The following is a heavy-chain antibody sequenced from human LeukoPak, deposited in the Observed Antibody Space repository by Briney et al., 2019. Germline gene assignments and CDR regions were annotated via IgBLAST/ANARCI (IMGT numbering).Heavy chain of an antibody. D-gene: IGHD5-18*01. V-gene: IGHV3-23*01. Sequence: GGSLRLSCAASGFTFSSYAMSWVRQAPGKGLEWVSAISGSGGSTYYADSVKGRFTISRDNSKNTLYLQMNSLRAEDTAVYYCAKAPGTAMVTGLNYYYYYMDDWGKGTTVTVSS. J-gene: IGHJ6*03. CDR3: AKAPGTAMVTGLNYYYYYMDD. CDR1: GFTFSSYA. CDR2: ISGSGGST.